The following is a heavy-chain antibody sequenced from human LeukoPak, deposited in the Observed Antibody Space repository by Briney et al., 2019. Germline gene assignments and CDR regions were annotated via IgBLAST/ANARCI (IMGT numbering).Heavy chain of an antibody. Sequence: SEALSLTCTVSGGSISDSYWCWMRQSAGKGLEWIGRVYRSGSTNYNPSLKSRVVISVDTSKNQFSLNLASVTAADTAVYFCARGETLDETPPGWVYFSHWGPGTLVTVSS. V-gene: IGHV4-4*07. CDR3: ARGETLDETPPGWVYFSH. J-gene: IGHJ1*01. D-gene: IGHD4-23*01. CDR1: GGSISDSY. CDR2: VYRSGST.